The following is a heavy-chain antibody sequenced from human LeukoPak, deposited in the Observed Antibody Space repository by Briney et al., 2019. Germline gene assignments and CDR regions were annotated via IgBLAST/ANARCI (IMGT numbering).Heavy chain of an antibody. CDR1: GFTFSSFG. CDR2: ISPSSSTI. Sequence: PGGSLRLSCAASGFTFSSFGMNWVRQAPGKGLEWVSFISPSSSTIYYADSVKGRFTISRDNAKNSLYLQMTSLRDEDTAVYYCARSSSGSGWGQGTLVTVSS. V-gene: IGHV3-48*02. CDR3: ARSSSGSG. D-gene: IGHD3-10*01. J-gene: IGHJ4*02.